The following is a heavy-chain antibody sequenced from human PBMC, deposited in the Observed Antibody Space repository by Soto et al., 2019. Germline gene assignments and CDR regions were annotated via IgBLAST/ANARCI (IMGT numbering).Heavy chain of an antibody. CDR3: ARDGYDGSGSPYPAY. V-gene: IGHV4-59*01. Sequence: SETLSLTCTVSGGPMSEYFWSWIRQSPGKGLEWIGYVYYLGSTDYNPSLKSRVMISVDTSKRQFSLKLSSVTVADTAVYYCARDGYDGSGSPYPAYWGPGIQVTVS. CDR1: GGPMSEYF. J-gene: IGHJ4*02. D-gene: IGHD3-10*01. CDR2: VYYLGST.